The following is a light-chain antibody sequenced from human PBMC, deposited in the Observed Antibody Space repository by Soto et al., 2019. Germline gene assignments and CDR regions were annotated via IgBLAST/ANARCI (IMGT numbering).Light chain of an antibody. J-gene: IGLJ3*02. CDR2: DTS. V-gene: IGLV7-46*01. CDR3: MLLYTGARV. Sequence: QAVVTQEPSLTVSPGGTVTLTCGSSTGSVTSGHYPYWFQQKPGQVPRRLIYDTSKKHSWTPARFSGSLLGGKAALTLSGAQPEDEADYYCMLLYTGARVFGGGTKLTVL. CDR1: TGSVTSGHY.